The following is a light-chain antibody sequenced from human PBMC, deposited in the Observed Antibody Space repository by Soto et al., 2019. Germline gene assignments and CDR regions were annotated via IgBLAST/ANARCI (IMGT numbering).Light chain of an antibody. CDR3: QQSYNTPRT. Sequence: DIQMTQSPSSLSASVGDRVAITCRASQSITTYLSWYQQKPGKAPELLIYSSSILQAGVPSRFSGSGSGTDFILTISRRQPEDFATYYGQQSYNTPRTFGQGTKVEIK. J-gene: IGKJ1*01. V-gene: IGKV1-39*01. CDR2: SSS. CDR1: QSITTY.